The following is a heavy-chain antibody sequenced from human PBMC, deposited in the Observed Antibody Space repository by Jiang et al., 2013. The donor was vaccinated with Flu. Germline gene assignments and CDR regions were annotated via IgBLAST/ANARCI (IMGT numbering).Heavy chain of an antibody. CDR2: IYHSGST. J-gene: IGHJ4*02. Sequence: GSGLVKPSETLSLTCTVSGYSISSGYYWGWIRQPPGKGLEWIGSIYHSGSTYYNPSLKSRVTISVDTSKNQFSLKLSSVTAADTAVYYCARVQRWLHLHPLPRLRIGGNDYWGQGTLVTVSS. CDR3: ARVQRWLHLHPLPRLRIGGNDY. CDR1: GYSISSGYY. V-gene: IGHV4-38-2*02. D-gene: IGHD5-24*01.